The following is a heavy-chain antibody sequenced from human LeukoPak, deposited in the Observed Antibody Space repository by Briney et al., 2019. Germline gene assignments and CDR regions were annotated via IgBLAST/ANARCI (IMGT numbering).Heavy chain of an antibody. CDR3: ARGLERANYYYYYMDV. D-gene: IGHD1-1*01. V-gene: IGHV3-7*01. CDR2: IKQDGSEK. Sequence: PGGSLRLSCAASGFTFSSYWMSWVRQAPGKGLEWVANIKQDGSEKYYVDSVKGRLTISRDNAKNSLYLQMNSLRAEDTAVYYCARGLERANYYYYYMDVWGKGTTVTISS. CDR1: GFTFSSYW. J-gene: IGHJ6*03.